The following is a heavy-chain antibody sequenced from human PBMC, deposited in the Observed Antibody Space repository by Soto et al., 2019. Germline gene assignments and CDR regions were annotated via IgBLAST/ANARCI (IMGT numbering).Heavy chain of an antibody. CDR1: GFTFSSYA. CDR3: AKDLEPYCSRTSCYLGGGIFDY. V-gene: IGHV3-23*01. Sequence: EVQLLESGGGLVQPGGSLRLSCAASGFTFSSYAMSWVRQAPGKGLEWVSAISGSGGSTYYADSVKGRFTISRDNSKNTMYLQLNSLRAEDTAVYYCAKDLEPYCSRTSCYLGGGIFDYWGQGTLVTVSS. D-gene: IGHD2-2*01. J-gene: IGHJ4*02. CDR2: ISGSGGST.